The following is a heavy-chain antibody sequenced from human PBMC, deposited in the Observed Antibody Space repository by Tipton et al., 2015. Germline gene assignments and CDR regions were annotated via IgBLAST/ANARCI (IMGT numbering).Heavy chain of an antibody. CDR3: ARRGCSGDDCNHEAFDI. V-gene: IGHV5-51*01. Sequence: QLVQSGAEVKKPGESLKISCKGSGSSFINTWIAWVRQMPGKGLEWMGIIYPGDSDTRYSPSFRGLVTFSVDKSITTAYLQWSSLEASDTAMYYCARRGCSGDDCNHEAFDIWGQGTMVTVSS. J-gene: IGHJ3*02. D-gene: IGHD2-21*01. CDR1: GSSFINTW. CDR2: IYPGDSDT.